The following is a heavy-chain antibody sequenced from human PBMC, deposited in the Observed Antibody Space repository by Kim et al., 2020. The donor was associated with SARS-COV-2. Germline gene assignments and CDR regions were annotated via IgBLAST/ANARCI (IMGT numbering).Heavy chain of an antibody. CDR1: GFTFSSYS. D-gene: IGHD2-21*01. Sequence: GGSLRLSCAASGFTFSSYSMNWVRQAPGKGLEWVSYISSSSSTIYYADSVKGRFTISRDNAKNSLYLQMNSLRDEDTAVYYCARDGVEGIILWRDKATCFYFWGQGTLVTVSS. V-gene: IGHV3-48*02. J-gene: IGHJ4*02. CDR3: ARDGVEGIILWRDKATCFYF. CDR2: ISSSSSTI.